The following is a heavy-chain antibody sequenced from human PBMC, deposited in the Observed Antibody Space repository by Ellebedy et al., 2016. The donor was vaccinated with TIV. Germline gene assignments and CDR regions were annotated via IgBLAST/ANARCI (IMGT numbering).Heavy chain of an antibody. CDR3: VRGSRGWNGIDN. V-gene: IGHV3-74*01. J-gene: IGHJ4*02. D-gene: IGHD6-19*01. Sequence: PGGSLRLSCAASGFIFSNHWMYLVRQAPGKGPVWVSRISPDGTDKYYEDSVRGRFTISRDNGKNTLYVQMRSLRVEDTAVYYCVRGSRGWNGIDNWGQGILLTVSS. CDR2: ISPDGTDK. CDR1: GFIFSNHW.